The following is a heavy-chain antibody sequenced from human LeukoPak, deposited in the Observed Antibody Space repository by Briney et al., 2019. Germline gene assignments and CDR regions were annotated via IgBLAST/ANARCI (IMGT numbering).Heavy chain of an antibody. D-gene: IGHD2-15*01. CDR3: ARDRGGDNCYGPYDAFDI. J-gene: IGHJ3*02. Sequence: GGSLRLSCAASGFTFSSYEMNWVRQAPGKGLEWVSYISSSGSTIYYADSVKGRFTISRDNAKNSLYLQMNSLRAEDTAVYYCARDRGGDNCYGPYDAFDIWGQGTMVTVSS. CDR1: GFTFSSYE. CDR2: ISSSGSTI. V-gene: IGHV3-48*03.